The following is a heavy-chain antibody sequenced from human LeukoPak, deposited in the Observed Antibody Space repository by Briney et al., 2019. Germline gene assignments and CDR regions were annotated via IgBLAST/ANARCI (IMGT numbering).Heavy chain of an antibody. D-gene: IGHD3-3*01. J-gene: IGHJ6*03. CDR3: ARAVSRYDFWNYYYMDV. V-gene: IGHV3-7*01. CDR1: GFTFSSYW. Sequence: GGSLRLSCAASGFTFSSYWMSWVRQAPGKGLEWVANIKQDGSEKYYVDSVKGRFTISRDNAKNSLYLQMNSLRAEDTAVYYCARAVSRYDFWNYYYMDVWGKGTTVTVSS. CDR2: IKQDGSEK.